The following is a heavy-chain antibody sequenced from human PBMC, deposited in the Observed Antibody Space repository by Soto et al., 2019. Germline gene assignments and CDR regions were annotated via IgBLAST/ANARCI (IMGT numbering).Heavy chain of an antibody. CDR1: GGTFSSYA. D-gene: IGHD2-2*02. J-gene: IGHJ6*02. Sequence: SVKVSCKASGGTFSSYAISWVRQAPGQGLEWMGGIIPIFGTANYAQKFQGRVTITADESTSTAYMELSSLRSEDTAVYYCAREAGYCSSTSCYRLYYYYGMDVWGQGTTVTVSS. V-gene: IGHV1-69*13. CDR3: AREAGYCSSTSCYRLYYYYGMDV. CDR2: IIPIFGTA.